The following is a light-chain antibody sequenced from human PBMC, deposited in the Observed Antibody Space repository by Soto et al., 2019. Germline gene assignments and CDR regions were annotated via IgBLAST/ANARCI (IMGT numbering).Light chain of an antibody. J-gene: IGLJ2*01. V-gene: IGLV2-14*01. CDR3: SSYTSSSTPVV. Sequence: QSALTQPASVSGSPGQSITISCTGTSSDVGGYNYVSWYQQHPGKAPKLMIYDVSNRPSGVANRLSGSKSGNTAPLTSSGRQAEDEADYYCSSYTSSSTPVVFGGGTKLTVL. CDR2: DVS. CDR1: SSDVGGYNY.